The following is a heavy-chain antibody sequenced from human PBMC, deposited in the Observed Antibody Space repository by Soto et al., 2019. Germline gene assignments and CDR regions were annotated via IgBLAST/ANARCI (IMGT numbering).Heavy chain of an antibody. V-gene: IGHV3-23*01. J-gene: IGHJ4*02. D-gene: IGHD2-2*01. CDR1: GFTFNSYA. CDR3: AKDQVAYCNSASCFGAFDS. CDR2: ISGSGTSI. Sequence: EVHLLESGGGLVQPGGSLRLSCAASGFTFNSYAMAWVRQAPGKGLEWVSVISGSGTSIYYAGSVKGRFSISRDSSRNTVYMHMNSLRPEYTAVYFCAKDQVAYCNSASCFGAFDSGGQGILVTVSS.